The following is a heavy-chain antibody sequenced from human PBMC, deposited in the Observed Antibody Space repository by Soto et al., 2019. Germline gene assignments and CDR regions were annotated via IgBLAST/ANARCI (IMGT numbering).Heavy chain of an antibody. J-gene: IGHJ4*02. D-gene: IGHD3-3*01. Sequence: QVQLVQSGAEVKKPGASVKVSCKASGYTFTGYYMHWVRQAPGQGLEWMGWINPNSGGTNYAQKFQGWVTMTRDTSISTAYMELSRLRSDDTAVYYCARAGPTYYDFWSGYYSFTVFDYWGQGTLVTVSS. V-gene: IGHV1-2*04. CDR1: GYTFTGYY. CDR3: ARAGPTYYDFWSGYYSFTVFDY. CDR2: INPNSGGT.